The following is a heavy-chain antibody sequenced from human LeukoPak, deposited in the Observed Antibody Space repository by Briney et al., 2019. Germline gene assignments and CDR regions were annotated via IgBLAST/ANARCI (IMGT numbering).Heavy chain of an antibody. J-gene: IGHJ4*02. CDR3: ARLRSNRFPDH. V-gene: IGHV4-59*01. CDR1: GCSISGYY. D-gene: IGHD1-14*01. Sequence: PSGTLSLTCTGSGCSISGYYWTWIRQPPGKGLEWIGYIYYSGNTNYNPSLKSRGTISVDTCKNQFSLQLTFVPPADTAIYYCARLRSNRFPDHWGQGRMVSVSS. CDR2: IYYSGNT.